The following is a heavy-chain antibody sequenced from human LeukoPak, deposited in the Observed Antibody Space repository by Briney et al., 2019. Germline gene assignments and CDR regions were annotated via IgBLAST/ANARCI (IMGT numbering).Heavy chain of an antibody. V-gene: IGHV4-34*01. CDR3: AREVTMVRGVIGTYYYYMDV. CDR1: GGSFTAFW. D-gene: IGHD3-10*01. Sequence: SETLSLTCAVDGGSFTAFWWTWFRQSPGKGLEWIGEINHSGTTNYNPSLKSRVTISVKASKKQLSLNVNSVTAADTAVYYCAREVTMVRGVIGTYYYYMDVRGKGTTVTISS. CDR2: INHSGTT. J-gene: IGHJ6*03.